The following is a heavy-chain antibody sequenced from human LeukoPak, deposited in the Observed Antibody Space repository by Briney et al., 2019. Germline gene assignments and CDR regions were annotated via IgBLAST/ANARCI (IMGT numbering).Heavy chain of an antibody. CDR2: ISSSGSYT. D-gene: IGHD3-9*01. V-gene: IGHV3-11*06. Sequence: PGGSLRLSCAASGFTFSDYYMSWIRHAPGKGLEWVSYISSSGSYTNYADSVKGRCTISRDNATNSLYPQMNSPRAEDTAVDYCARDHYAILTGFDYWGQGTLVTVSS. J-gene: IGHJ4*02. CDR3: ARDHYAILTGFDY. CDR1: GFTFSDYY.